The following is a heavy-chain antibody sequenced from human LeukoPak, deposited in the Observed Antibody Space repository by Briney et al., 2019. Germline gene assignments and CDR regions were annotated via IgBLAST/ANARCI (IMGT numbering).Heavy chain of an antibody. V-gene: IGHV3-21*01. Sequence: NTGGSLRLSCAASGFTFSSYSMNWVRQAPGKGLQWVSSISSSSLYIYYADSVKGRFTISRDNAKNSLYLQMNSLRAEDTAVYYCAAVDYGDYLGIWFDPWGQGTLVTVSS. CDR2: ISSSSLYI. J-gene: IGHJ5*02. D-gene: IGHD4-17*01. CDR1: GFTFSSYS. CDR3: AAVDYGDYLGIWFDP.